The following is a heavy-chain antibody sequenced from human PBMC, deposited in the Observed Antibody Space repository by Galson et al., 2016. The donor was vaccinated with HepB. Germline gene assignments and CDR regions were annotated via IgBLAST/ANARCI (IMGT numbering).Heavy chain of an antibody. CDR2: TYYKSKWYN. CDR1: GDSVSSTSAN. D-gene: IGHD1-7*01. V-gene: IGHV6-1*01. J-gene: IGHJ4*02. CDR3: ARTSPFNTGTFDY. Sequence: CAISGDSVSSTSANWNWIRQSPSRGLEWLGRTYYKSKWYNDYAVSVQSRITINPDTFKNQFSLQLDSMTPEDTAVYYCARTSPFNTGTFDYWGQGTLVTVSS.